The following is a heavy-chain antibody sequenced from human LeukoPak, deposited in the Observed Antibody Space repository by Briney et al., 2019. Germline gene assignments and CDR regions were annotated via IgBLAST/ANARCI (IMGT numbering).Heavy chain of an antibody. Sequence: GGSLRLSCAASGFTFSSYEMNWVRQAPGKGLEWVSYISSSSSYIYYADSVKGRFTISRDNAKNSLYLQMNSLRAEDTAAYYCARVKAAGTHYYYMDVWGKGTTVTVSS. J-gene: IGHJ6*03. CDR2: ISSSSSYI. V-gene: IGHV3-21*05. CDR3: ARVKAAGTHYYYMDV. D-gene: IGHD6-13*01. CDR1: GFTFSSYE.